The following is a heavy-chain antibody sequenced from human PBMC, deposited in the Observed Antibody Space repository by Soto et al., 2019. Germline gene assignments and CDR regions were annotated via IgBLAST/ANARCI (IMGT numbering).Heavy chain of an antibody. J-gene: IGHJ4*02. CDR2: IYYSGST. CDR1: GGSISSGGYY. V-gene: IGHV4-31*03. D-gene: IGHD5-18*01. Sequence: PSETLSLTCTVSGGSISSGGYYWSWIRQHPGKGLEWIGYIYYSGSTYYNPSLKSRVTISVDTSKNQFSLKLSSVTAADTAVYYCARVSSYGPSFDYWGQGTLVTVSS. CDR3: ARVSSYGPSFDY.